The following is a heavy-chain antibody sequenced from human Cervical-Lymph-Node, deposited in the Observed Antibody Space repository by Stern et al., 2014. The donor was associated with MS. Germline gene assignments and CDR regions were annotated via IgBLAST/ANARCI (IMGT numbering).Heavy chain of an antibody. Sequence: QVQLVQSGAEVRKPGASVKVSCKASGYTVTSYAMNLVRQAPGQRLECMGGINAGTGNTKYSQKFQARVTLTRDTSASTAYMELSSLRSEDTAVYYCAKEGANDCFDYWGQGTLVTVSS. CDR3: AKEGANDCFDY. J-gene: IGHJ4*02. CDR2: INAGTGNT. CDR1: GYTVTSYA. V-gene: IGHV1-3*01.